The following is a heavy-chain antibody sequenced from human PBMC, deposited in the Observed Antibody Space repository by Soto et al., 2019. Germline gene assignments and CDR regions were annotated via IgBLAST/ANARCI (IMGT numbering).Heavy chain of an antibody. Sequence: ASVKVSCRASGFTFTNYDINWVRQATGQGLEWMGWMNPNSGNTGYAQKFQGRVTITRNTAISTAYMELSSLTSEDTAVYYCARATAAKGANYFDSWGQGTLVTVSS. J-gene: IGHJ4*02. CDR3: ARATAAKGANYFDS. V-gene: IGHV1-8*01. D-gene: IGHD2-2*01. CDR2: MNPNSGNT. CDR1: GFTFTNYD.